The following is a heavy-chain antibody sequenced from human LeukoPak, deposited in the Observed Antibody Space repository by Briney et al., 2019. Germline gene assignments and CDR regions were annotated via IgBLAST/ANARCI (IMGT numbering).Heavy chain of an antibody. D-gene: IGHD1-26*01. J-gene: IGHJ4*02. CDR3: ARETTRSGSHGYFDY. V-gene: IGHV1-18*01. CDR2: ISAYNGNT. CDR1: GYTFTSYG. Sequence: GASVKVSCKASGYTFTSYGISWVRQAPGQGLEWMGWISAYNGNTNYAQKLQGRVTMTTDTSTSTAYMELRSLRSDDTAVYYCARETTRSGSHGYFDYWGQGTLVTVSS.